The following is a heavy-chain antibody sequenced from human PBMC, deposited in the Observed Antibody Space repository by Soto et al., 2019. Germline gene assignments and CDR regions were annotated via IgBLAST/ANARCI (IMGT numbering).Heavy chain of an antibody. CDR1: GGTFSSYA. Sequence: SVKVSCKASGGTFSSYAISWVRQAPGQGLEWMGGIIPIFGTANYAQKFQGRVTITADESTSTAYMELSSLRSEDTAVYYCARDRGWWSYSSHHFDDWGQGTLVTV. J-gene: IGHJ4*02. D-gene: IGHD1-26*01. CDR2: IIPIFGTA. CDR3: ARDRGWWSYSSHHFDD. V-gene: IGHV1-69*13.